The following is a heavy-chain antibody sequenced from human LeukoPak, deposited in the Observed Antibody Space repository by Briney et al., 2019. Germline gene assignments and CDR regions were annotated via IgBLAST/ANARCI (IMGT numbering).Heavy chain of an antibody. Sequence: PGGSLRLSCAASGFTFSSYAMSWVRQAPGKGLEWVSAISGSGGSTYYADSVKGRFTISRDNSKNTLYLQMNSLRAEDTAVYYCAKGRHCSSTSCYRGVYYFDYWGQGTLVTVSS. J-gene: IGHJ4*02. CDR2: ISGSGGST. CDR1: GFTFSSYA. V-gene: IGHV3-23*01. D-gene: IGHD2-2*01. CDR3: AKGRHCSSTSCYRGVYYFDY.